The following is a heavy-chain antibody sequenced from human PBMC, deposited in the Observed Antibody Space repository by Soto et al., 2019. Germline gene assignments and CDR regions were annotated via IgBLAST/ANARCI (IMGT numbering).Heavy chain of an antibody. Sequence: GGSLRLSCAASGFTFGSYEMNWVRQAPGKTLEWVSYISSAGDSSYYADSVKSRFTISRDNAKNSLYLQMNSLRVEDTAVYYCARVYCSTTTCHVQAFDSWGQGTLVTVSS. CDR3: ARVYCSTTTCHVQAFDS. D-gene: IGHD2-2*01. J-gene: IGHJ4*02. CDR1: GFTFGSYE. CDR2: ISSAGDSS. V-gene: IGHV3-48*03.